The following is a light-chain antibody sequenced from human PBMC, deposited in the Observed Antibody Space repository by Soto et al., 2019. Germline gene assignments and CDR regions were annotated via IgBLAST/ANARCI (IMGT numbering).Light chain of an antibody. CDR2: DVR. Sequence: QSALTQPASVSGSPGQSIAISCTGTTSDVGDYNYVSWDQQHPGKAPKLMIFDVRRRPSGVSDRFSGSKSGNTASLTISGLQAEDEADYYGSSYTTGSTLYVFGTGTKLTVL. J-gene: IGLJ1*01. V-gene: IGLV2-14*01. CDR1: TSDVGDYNY. CDR3: SSYTTGSTLYV.